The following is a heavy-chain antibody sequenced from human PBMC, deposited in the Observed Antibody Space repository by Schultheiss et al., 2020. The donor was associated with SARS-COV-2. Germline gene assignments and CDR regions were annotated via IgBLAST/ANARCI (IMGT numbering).Heavy chain of an antibody. CDR2: VYYTGST. V-gene: IGHV4-59*01. J-gene: IGHJ2*01. CDR1: GGSISSYY. Sequence: SETLSLTCTVSGGSISSYYWSWIRQPPGKGLEWIGYVYYTGSTKYNPSLKSRVTISIDTSKNQFSLKLSSVTAADTAVYYCARDRIHWYFDLWGRGTLVTVSS. CDR3: ARDRIHWYFDL.